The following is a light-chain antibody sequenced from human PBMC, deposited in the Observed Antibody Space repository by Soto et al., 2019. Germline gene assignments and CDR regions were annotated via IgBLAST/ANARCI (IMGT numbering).Light chain of an antibody. CDR2: KAS. J-gene: IGKJ1*01. CDR3: QHYTSYSEA. Sequence: EIQFTQRPCFLSATVGDRVTITCRASQGMSSYLAWYQQKPGKAPKLLIYKASTLQSGVPSRFSGSGSGTEFTLTISSLQPDDFATYYCQHYTSYSEAFGQGTKVDI. V-gene: IGKV1-9*01. CDR1: QGMSSY.